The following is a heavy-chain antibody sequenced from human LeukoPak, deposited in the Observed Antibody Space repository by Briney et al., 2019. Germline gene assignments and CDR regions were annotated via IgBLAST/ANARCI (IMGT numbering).Heavy chain of an antibody. CDR2: IKSKTDGGTT. J-gene: IGHJ3*02. CDR1: GLTFSNAW. D-gene: IGHD3-16*01. CDR3: ITDPGEWVPI. V-gene: IGHV3-15*01. Sequence: PGGSLRLSCAASGLTFSNAWMSWVRQAPGKGLEWVGRIKSKTDGGTTDYGAPVKGRFIISRDDSKNTLYLQMNGLKIEDTAVYYRITDPGEWVPIWGQGTMVTVSS.